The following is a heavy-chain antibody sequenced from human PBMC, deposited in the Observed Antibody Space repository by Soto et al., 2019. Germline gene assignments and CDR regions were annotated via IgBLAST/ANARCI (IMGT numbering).Heavy chain of an antibody. CDR1: GYSFTSYW. Sequence: PGESLKISCKGSGYSFTSYWIGWVRQMPGKSLDWMGIIYPGDSDTRYSPSFQGQVTISADKSISTAYLQWSSLKASDTAMYYCARQVHYDSSGYYYYYGMDVWGQGTTVTVSS. CDR2: IYPGDSDT. V-gene: IGHV5-51*01. CDR3: ARQVHYDSSGYYYYYGMDV. D-gene: IGHD3-22*01. J-gene: IGHJ6*02.